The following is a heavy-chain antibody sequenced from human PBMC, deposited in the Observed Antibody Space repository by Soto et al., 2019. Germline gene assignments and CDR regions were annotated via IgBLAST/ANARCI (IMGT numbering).Heavy chain of an antibody. CDR3: SIGAYYTTGGGL. Sequence: ASVKVSCKSSGYTFTHYDMHWVRQAPGQGLEWMGIINPSDGSTSYAQDFPGRVTMTRDTSTSTVYMELSSLRSEDTAVYYCSIGAYYTTGGGLWGQGTLVTVSS. D-gene: IGHD3-3*01. V-gene: IGHV1-46*03. CDR2: INPSDGST. CDR1: GYTFTHYD. J-gene: IGHJ4*02.